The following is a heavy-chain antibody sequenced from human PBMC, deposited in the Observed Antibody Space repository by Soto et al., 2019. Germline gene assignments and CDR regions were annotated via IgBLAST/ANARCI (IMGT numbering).Heavy chain of an antibody. V-gene: IGHV1-69*01. J-gene: IGHJ4*01. D-gene: IGHD1-1*01. CDR1: GGSFSNFA. Sequence: QVHLVQSGAEVKKPGSSVKVSCKASGGSFSNFAFNWVRQAPGQGLEWMGGVITVFGAANYAQKFQGRVTIAADEHQRTVYVELSSLRSEDKALYFCARAGSGWEGYNVTPYAHWGQGTLVTVAS. CDR2: VITVFGAA. CDR3: ARAGSGWEGYNVTPYAH.